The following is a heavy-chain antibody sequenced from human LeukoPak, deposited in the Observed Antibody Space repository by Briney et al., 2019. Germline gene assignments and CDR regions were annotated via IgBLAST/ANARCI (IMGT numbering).Heavy chain of an antibody. CDR1: GGTFSSYA. V-gene: IGHV1-69*01. D-gene: IGHD5-18*01. CDR3: ATKGYSYGNYYYYYYMDV. CDR2: ITPIFGTA. Sequence: SVKVSCKASGGTFSSYAISWVRQAPGQGLEWMGGITPIFGTANYAQKFQGRVTITADESTSTAYMELSSLRSEDTAVYYCATKGYSYGNYYYYYYMDVWGKGTTVTVSS. J-gene: IGHJ6*03.